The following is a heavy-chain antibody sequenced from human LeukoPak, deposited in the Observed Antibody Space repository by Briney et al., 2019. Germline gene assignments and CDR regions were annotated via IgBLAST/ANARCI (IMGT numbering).Heavy chain of an antibody. CDR1: GGSISSFY. J-gene: IGHJ4*02. Sequence: SETLSLTCTVSGGSISSFYWSWIRQPPGKGLEWIGYIYYSGSTNYNPSLKSRVTISVDTSKNQFSLKLSSVTAADTAVYYCARSSPEYYYDSSGYYQFDYWGQGTLVTVSS. V-gene: IGHV4-59*01. D-gene: IGHD3-22*01. CDR2: IYYSGST. CDR3: ARSSPEYYYDSSGYYQFDY.